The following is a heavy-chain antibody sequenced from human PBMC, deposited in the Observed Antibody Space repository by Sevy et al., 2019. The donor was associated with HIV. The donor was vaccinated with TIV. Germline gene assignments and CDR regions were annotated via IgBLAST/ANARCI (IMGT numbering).Heavy chain of an antibody. Sequence: SETLSLTCTVSGGSISSSSFYWGWIRQPPGKGLEWIGSIYYSGSTYYNPSLKSRVTISVDTSKNQFSLKLSSVTAADTAVYYCARHPPCYYDSSGYYGGDFDYWGQGTLVTVSS. J-gene: IGHJ4*02. V-gene: IGHV4-39*01. CDR3: ARHPPCYYDSSGYYGGDFDY. D-gene: IGHD3-22*01. CDR1: GGSISSSSFY. CDR2: IYYSGST.